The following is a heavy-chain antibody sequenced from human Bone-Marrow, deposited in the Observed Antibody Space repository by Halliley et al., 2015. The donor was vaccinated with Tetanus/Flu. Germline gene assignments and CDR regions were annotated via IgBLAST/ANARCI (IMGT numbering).Heavy chain of an antibody. D-gene: IGHD6-13*01. J-gene: IGHJ5*01. CDR2: IDYDGGTL. V-gene: IGHV3-74*01. CDR3: ARNSWGVDF. Sequence: SLRLSCAASGFSFRRHWMHWVRQAPGKGLLWVSRIDYDGGTLDYAASVEGLFTISRDNASNTLYLQMNSLRVEDSGVYYCARNSWGVDFWGQGSLVTVSS. CDR1: GFSFRRHW.